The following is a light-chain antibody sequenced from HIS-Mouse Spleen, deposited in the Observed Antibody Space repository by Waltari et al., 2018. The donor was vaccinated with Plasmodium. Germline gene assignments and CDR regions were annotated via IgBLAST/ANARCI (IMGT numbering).Light chain of an antibody. J-gene: IGKJ5*01. V-gene: IGKV3-11*01. Sequence: EIVLTQSPATLSLSPGERATLSCRASQSVSSYLAWYQQKPGQAPRLLIYDASNRATVIPARFSGSGSGTDFTVTISSLEPEDFAVYYCQQRSNWPITFGQGTRLEIK. CDR2: DAS. CDR3: QQRSNWPIT. CDR1: QSVSSY.